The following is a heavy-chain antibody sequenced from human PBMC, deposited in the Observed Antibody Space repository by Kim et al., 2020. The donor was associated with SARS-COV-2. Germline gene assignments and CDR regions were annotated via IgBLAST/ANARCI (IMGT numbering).Heavy chain of an antibody. V-gene: IGHV1-3*01. CDR1: GYTFTSYA. CDR2: INAGNGNT. J-gene: IGHJ4*02. D-gene: IGHD5-12*01. CDR3: ARGRGMATGPYDD. Sequence: ASVKVSCKASGYTFTSYAMHWVRQAPGQRLEWMGWINAGNGNTKYSQKFQGRVTITRDTSASTAYMELSSLRSEDTAVYYCARGRGMATGPYDDWGQGTLVTVSS.